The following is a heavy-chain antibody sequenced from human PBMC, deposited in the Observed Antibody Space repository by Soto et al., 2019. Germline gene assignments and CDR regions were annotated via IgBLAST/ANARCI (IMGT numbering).Heavy chain of an antibody. CDR2: IYRTGST. J-gene: IGHJ4*02. V-gene: IGHV4-4*02. CDR3: ASRDPGTSVDY. Sequence: SEPLSLTCAVSGGSFTSNNWWTWVRQPPGQGLEWIGEIYRTGSTNYNPSLKSRVTISLDKSENQFSLKVTSLTAADTAVYYCASRDPGTSVDYWGQGTLVTVSS. D-gene: IGHD1-7*01. CDR1: GGSFTSNNW.